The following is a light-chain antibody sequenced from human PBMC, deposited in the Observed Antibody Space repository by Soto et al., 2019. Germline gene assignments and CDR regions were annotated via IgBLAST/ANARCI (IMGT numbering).Light chain of an antibody. CDR2: EVF. J-gene: IGLJ2*01. Sequence: QSALTQPASVSASPGQSISISCTGTSNDVGAFDYVSWYQQHPGKAPKLIIFEVFNRPSGVSTRFSGSKSGSTASLTISGLQAEDEADSFCSSYTTNNGHVFGGGTKVTVL. V-gene: IGLV2-14*01. CDR3: SSYTTNNGHV. CDR1: SNDVGAFDY.